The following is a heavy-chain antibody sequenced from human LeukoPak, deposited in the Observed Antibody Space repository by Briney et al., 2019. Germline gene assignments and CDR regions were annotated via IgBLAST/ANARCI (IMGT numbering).Heavy chain of an antibody. J-gene: IGHJ4*02. CDR3: ARRRVGAREVDY. D-gene: IGHD1-26*01. V-gene: IGHV4-34*01. CDR1: GGSFSGYY. CDR2: INHSGST. Sequence: SEALSLTCAVYGGSFSGYYWSWIRQPPGKGLEWIGEINHSGSTNYNPSLKSRVTISVDTSKNQFSLKLSSVTAADTAVYYCARRRVGAREVDYWGQGTLVTVSS.